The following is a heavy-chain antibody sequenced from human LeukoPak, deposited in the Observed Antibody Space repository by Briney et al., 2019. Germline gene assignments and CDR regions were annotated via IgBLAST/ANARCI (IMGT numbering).Heavy chain of an antibody. CDR1: GGSFSGYY. CDR2: INHSGST. J-gene: IGHJ4*02. Sequence: SETLSLTCAVYGGSFSGYYWSWIRQPPGKGLEWIGEINHSGSTNYNPSPKSRVTISVDTSKNQFSLKLSSVTAADTAVYYCARYRGTNYGERLFDYWGQGTLVTVSS. CDR3: ARYRGTNYGERLFDY. D-gene: IGHD4-17*01. V-gene: IGHV4-34*01.